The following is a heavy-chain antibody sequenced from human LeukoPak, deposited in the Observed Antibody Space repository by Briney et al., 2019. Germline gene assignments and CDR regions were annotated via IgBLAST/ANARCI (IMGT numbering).Heavy chain of an antibody. CDR3: AKSLTWFGEPPDY. Sequence: GGSLRLSCAASGFTFSSYAMSWVRQAPGKGLEWVSAISGSGGSTYYADSVKGRFTISRDNSKNTLYLQMNSLRADDTAVYYCAKSLTWFGEPPDYWGQGTLVTVSS. CDR2: ISGSGGST. V-gene: IGHV3-23*01. J-gene: IGHJ4*02. D-gene: IGHD3-10*01. CDR1: GFTFSSYA.